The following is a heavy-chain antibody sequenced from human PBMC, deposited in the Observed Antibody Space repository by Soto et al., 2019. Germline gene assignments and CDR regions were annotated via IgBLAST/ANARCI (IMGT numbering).Heavy chain of an antibody. CDR3: AKYYDILTGPSS. CDR2: ISGSGGST. Sequence: GGSLRLSCAASGFTFSSYAMSWVRQAPGKGLEWVSAISGSGGSTYYADSVKGRFTISRDISKNTLYLQMNSLRAEDTAVYYCAKYYDILTGPSSWGQGTLVTVS. CDR1: GFTFSSYA. J-gene: IGHJ4*02. D-gene: IGHD3-9*01. V-gene: IGHV3-23*01.